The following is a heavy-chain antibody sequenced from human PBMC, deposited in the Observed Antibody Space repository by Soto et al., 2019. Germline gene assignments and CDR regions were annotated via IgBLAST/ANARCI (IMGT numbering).Heavy chain of an antibody. CDR3: AKDKSWAAAVLTLYSDY. Sequence: EVQLVESGGGLVQPGRSLRLSCAASGFTFDDYAMHWVRQAPGKGLEWVSGISWNSGSIGYADSVKGRFTISRDNAKNSMYMQMNSLRAEDTALYYCAKDKSWAAAVLTLYSDYWGQGTLVTVS. D-gene: IGHD6-13*01. CDR1: GFTFDDYA. CDR2: ISWNSGSI. J-gene: IGHJ4*02. V-gene: IGHV3-9*01.